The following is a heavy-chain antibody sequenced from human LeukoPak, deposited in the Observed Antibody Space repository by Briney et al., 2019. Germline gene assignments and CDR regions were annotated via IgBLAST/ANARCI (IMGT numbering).Heavy chain of an antibody. CDR3: ARGIVGATRAFDI. V-gene: IGHV1-2*02. CDR1: GYTFTGYY. CDR2: INPNSGGT. D-gene: IGHD1-26*01. Sequence: ASVKVSCKASGYTFTGYYMHWVRQAPGQGLEWMGWINPNSGGTNYAQKFQGRVTMTRDTSISTAYMELSRLRSDGTAAYYCARGIVGATRAFDIWGQGTMVTVSS. J-gene: IGHJ3*02.